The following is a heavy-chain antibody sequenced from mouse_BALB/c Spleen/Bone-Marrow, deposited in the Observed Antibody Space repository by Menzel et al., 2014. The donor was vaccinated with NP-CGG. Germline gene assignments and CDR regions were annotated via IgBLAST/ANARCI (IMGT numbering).Heavy chain of an antibody. J-gene: IGHJ3*01. CDR1: GFNIKDTY. Sequence: EVLLQQSGAELVKPGASVKLSCTASGFNIKDTYMHWVKQRPEQGLERIGRIDSANGNTKYDPKVQGKATITADTSSNTAYLQLSSLTSEDTAVYYCAVYDYEGFAYWGQGTLVTVSA. D-gene: IGHD2-4*01. CDR2: IDSANGNT. V-gene: IGHV14-3*02. CDR3: AVYDYEGFAY.